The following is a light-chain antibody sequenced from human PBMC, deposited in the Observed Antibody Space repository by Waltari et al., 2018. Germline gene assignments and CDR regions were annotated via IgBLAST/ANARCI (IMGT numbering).Light chain of an antibody. Sequence: EIVMTQSPATLSLSPGETATLSCRASQSVGSYLAWYQQKPGQAPKLLVHSAYFRATGIPDRFSGSASRTDFTLTISSLEPEDVGVYHCQQYNDLLTFGGGTKVEIK. CDR1: QSVGSY. V-gene: IGKV3D-15*01. CDR3: QQYNDLLT. CDR2: SAY. J-gene: IGKJ4*01.